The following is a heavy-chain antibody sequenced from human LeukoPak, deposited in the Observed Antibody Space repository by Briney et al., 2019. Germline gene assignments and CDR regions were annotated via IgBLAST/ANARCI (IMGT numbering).Heavy chain of an antibody. CDR2: IYTSGST. Sequence: KPSETLSLTCTVSGGSISSYYWSWIRQPAGKGLEWIGRIYTSGSTNYNPSLKSRVTMSVDTSKNQFSLKLSSVTAADTAVYYCARGTPAAATKYYYYYYMDVWGKGTTVTISS. D-gene: IGHD6-13*01. CDR3: ARGTPAAATKYYYYYYMDV. CDR1: GGSISSYY. J-gene: IGHJ6*03. V-gene: IGHV4-4*07.